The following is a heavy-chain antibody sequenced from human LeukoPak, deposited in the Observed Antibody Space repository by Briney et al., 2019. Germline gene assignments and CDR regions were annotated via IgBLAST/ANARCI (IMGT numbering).Heavy chain of an antibody. V-gene: IGHV3-48*03. J-gene: IGHJ4*02. CDR1: GFTFSTYE. Sequence: PGGSLRLSCAASGFTFSTYEMHWVRQAPGKGLEWVSYITGSGTIIYYADSVKGRFTTSRDNAKNSLYLQMNSLRAEDTAFYYCARVDYGSGISWGQGTLVTVSS. CDR3: ARVDYGSGIS. CDR2: ITGSGTII. D-gene: IGHD3-10*01.